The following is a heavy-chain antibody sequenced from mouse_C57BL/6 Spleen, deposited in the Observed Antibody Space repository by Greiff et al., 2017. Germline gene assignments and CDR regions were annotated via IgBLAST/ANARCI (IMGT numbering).Heavy chain of an antibody. CDR1: GFSLTSYG. CDR2: IWGGGST. J-gene: IGHJ3*01. V-gene: IGHV2-9*01. D-gene: IGHD2-3*01. Sequence: QVQLKESGPGLVAPSQSLSISCTVSGFSLTSYGVDWVRQPPGKGLEWLGVIWGGGSTNYNSALMSRLSISKDNSKSHVFLRMNSLHTDDTAMYYCARSDGYSTQFAYWGQGTLVTVSA. CDR3: ARSDGYSTQFAY.